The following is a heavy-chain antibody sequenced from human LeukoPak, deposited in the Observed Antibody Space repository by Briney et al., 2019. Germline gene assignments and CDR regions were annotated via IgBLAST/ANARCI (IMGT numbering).Heavy chain of an antibody. CDR2: IWYDGSNK. CDR3: ARDRSYDFWSGYSTPDY. Sequence: PGGSLRLSCAASGFTFSSYGMPWVRQAPGKGLEWVAVIWYDGSNKYYADSVKGRFTISRDNSKSTLDLQMNSLRAEDTAVYYCARDRSYDFWSGYSTPDYWGQGTLVTVSS. CDR1: GFTFSSYG. V-gene: IGHV3-33*01. J-gene: IGHJ4*02. D-gene: IGHD3-3*01.